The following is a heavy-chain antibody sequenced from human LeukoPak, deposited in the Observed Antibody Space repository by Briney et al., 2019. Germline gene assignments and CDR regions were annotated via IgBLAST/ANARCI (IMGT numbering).Heavy chain of an antibody. Sequence: GRSLRLSCAASEFTFSSYGMHWVRQAPGKGLEWVAVIWYDGSNKYYADSVKGRFTISRDNSKNTLYLQMNSLRAEDTAVYYCARDRGEQWLVRRVRFDPWGQGTLVTVSS. J-gene: IGHJ5*02. CDR2: IWYDGSNK. V-gene: IGHV3-33*01. CDR3: ARDRGEQWLVRRVRFDP. CDR1: EFTFSSYG. D-gene: IGHD6-19*01.